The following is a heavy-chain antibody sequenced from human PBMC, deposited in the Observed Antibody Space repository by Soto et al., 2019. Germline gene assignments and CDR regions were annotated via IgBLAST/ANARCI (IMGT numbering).Heavy chain of an antibody. V-gene: IGHV4-30-4*01. Sequence: SETLSLTCTVSGGSISSGDYYWSWIRQPPGKGLEWIGYIYYSGSTYYNPSLKSRVTISVDTSKNQFSLKLSSVTAAYTAVYYCASHTRVVVAPLDVWGQGTTVTVSS. J-gene: IGHJ6*02. D-gene: IGHD2-15*01. CDR2: IYYSGST. CDR1: GGSISSGDYY. CDR3: ASHTRVVVAPLDV.